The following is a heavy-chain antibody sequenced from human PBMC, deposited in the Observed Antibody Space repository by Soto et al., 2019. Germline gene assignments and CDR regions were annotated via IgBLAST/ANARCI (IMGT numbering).Heavy chain of an antibody. J-gene: IGHJ5*02. V-gene: IGHV1-69*01. CDR2: IVPLFGTT. CDR3: AKASGRSWYNWFDP. Sequence: QVQLVQSGAEVKKPGSSVKVSCKASGGNFTSYAISWVRQAPGQGLEFMGGIVPLFGTTNYAHKFRGRVTVTADESTSTVYMEMSSLRSEDTAVYYCAKASGRSWYNWFDPWGQGTLVTDST. CDR1: GGNFTSYA. D-gene: IGHD6-13*01.